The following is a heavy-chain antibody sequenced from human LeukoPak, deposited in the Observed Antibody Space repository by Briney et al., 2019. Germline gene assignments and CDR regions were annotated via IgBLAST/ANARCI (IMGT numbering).Heavy chain of an antibody. CDR1: GFTFSNYN. J-gene: IGHJ4*02. V-gene: IGHV3-21*01. CDR2: ISSSSSYI. CDR3: ARASYYDSSAYYYAFDY. Sequence: PGGSLRLSCAASGFTFSNYNMNWVRQAPGKGLEWVSSISSSSSYIYYADSMKGRFTISRDNAKISLYLQMNSLRVEDTAVYYCARASYYDSSAYYYAFDYWGQGTLVTVSS. D-gene: IGHD3-22*01.